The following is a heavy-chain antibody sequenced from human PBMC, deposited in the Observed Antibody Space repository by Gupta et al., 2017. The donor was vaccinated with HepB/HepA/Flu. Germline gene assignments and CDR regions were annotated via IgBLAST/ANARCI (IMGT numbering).Heavy chain of an antibody. CDR3: ARGFLYGDYAYFDY. CDR2: INHSGST. Sequence: QVQLQQWGAGLLKPSETLSLTCAVYGGSFSGYYWSWIRQPPGKGLEWIGEINHSGSTNYNPSLKSRVTISVDTSKNQFSLKLSSVTAADTAVYYGARGFLYGDYAYFDYWGQGTLVTVSS. V-gene: IGHV4-34*01. CDR1: GGSFSGYY. D-gene: IGHD4-17*01. J-gene: IGHJ4*02.